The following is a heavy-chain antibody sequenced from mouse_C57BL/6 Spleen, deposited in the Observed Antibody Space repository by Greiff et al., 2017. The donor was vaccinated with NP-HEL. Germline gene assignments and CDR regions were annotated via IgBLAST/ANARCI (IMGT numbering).Heavy chain of an antibody. Sequence: QVQLQQSGAELVRPGTSVKVSCKASGYAFTNYLIEWVKQRPGQGLEWIGVINPGSGGTNYNEKFKGKATLTADKSSSTAYMQLSSLTSEDSAVYFCARRRNYSNPWFAYWGQGTLVTVSA. D-gene: IGHD2-5*01. J-gene: IGHJ3*01. CDR3: ARRRNYSNPWFAY. CDR2: INPGSGGT. V-gene: IGHV1-54*01. CDR1: GYAFTNYL.